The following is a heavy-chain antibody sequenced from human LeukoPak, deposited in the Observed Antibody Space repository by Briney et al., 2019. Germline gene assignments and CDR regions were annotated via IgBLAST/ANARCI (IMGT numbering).Heavy chain of an antibody. V-gene: IGHV3-53*01. Sequence: GGSLRLSCAASGFTVSSNYMSWVRQAPGKGLEWVSVIYSGGSTYYADSVKGRFTISRDNAKNSLYLQMNSLRAEDTAVYYCARAREAAARDWGQGTLVTVSS. D-gene: IGHD6-13*01. J-gene: IGHJ4*02. CDR3: ARAREAAARD. CDR1: GFTVSSNY. CDR2: IYSGGST.